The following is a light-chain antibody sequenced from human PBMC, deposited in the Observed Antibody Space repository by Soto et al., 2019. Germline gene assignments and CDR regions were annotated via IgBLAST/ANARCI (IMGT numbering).Light chain of an antibody. CDR1: NSDIGSYNY. CDR2: EVN. CDR3: NSFTSSNTLPYV. Sequence: QSVLTQPASVSGSSGQSITISCSGTNSDIGSYNYVSWYQQHPGKAPKLIVFEVNNRPSGISDRFSGSKSGTTASLTISGLQTEDEAVYYCNSFTSSNTLPYVFGTGTKVTGL. V-gene: IGLV2-14*01. J-gene: IGLJ1*01.